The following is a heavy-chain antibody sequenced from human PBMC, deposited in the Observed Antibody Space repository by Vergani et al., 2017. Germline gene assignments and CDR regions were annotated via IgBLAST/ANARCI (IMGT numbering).Heavy chain of an antibody. CDR1: GGTFSSYT. J-gene: IGHJ4*02. CDR3: ARVPYYYDSSGYYLDY. D-gene: IGHD3-22*01. V-gene: IGHV1-69*02. CDR2: IIPILGIA. Sequence: QVQLVQSGAEVKKPGSSVKVSCKASGGTFSSYTISWVRQAPGQGLEWMGRIIPILGIANYAQKFQGRVTITADKSTSTAYMELSSLRSEDTAVYYCARVPYYYDSSGYYLDYWGQGTLVTVSS.